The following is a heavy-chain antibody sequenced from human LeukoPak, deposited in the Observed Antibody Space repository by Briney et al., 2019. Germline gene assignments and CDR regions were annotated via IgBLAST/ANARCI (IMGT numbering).Heavy chain of an antibody. CDR3: THPAYYYNVDV. J-gene: IGHJ6*04. Sequence: GGSLKLSCPASGLTFSVSAIHWVRQASGKGLEWVGCIKTKADNYATAYAASVKGRFTISRDDSTNTAYLQMNSLKTEDTAVYYCTHPAYYYNVDVWGKGTTVTVSS. D-gene: IGHD6-25*01. CDR1: GLTFSVSA. V-gene: IGHV3-73*01. CDR2: IKTKADNYAT.